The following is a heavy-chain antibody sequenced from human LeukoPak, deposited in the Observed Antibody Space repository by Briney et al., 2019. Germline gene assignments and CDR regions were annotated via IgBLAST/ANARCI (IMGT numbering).Heavy chain of an antibody. V-gene: IGHV3-11*01. CDR2: VSNSGSSI. CDR1: GFTFSDEY. D-gene: IGHD6-13*01. Sequence: GGSLRLSCAASGFTFSDEYMSWIRQAPGKGLEWISCVSNSGSSIYYADSVKGRFSISRDDVKNSLYLQMNSLRVEDTAVYYCARDGAYSASNFWGQGTMVAVSS. J-gene: IGHJ3*01. CDR3: ARDGAYSASNF.